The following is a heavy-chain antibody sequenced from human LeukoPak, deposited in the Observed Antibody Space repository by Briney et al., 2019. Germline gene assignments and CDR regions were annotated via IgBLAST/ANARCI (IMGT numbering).Heavy chain of an antibody. CDR1: GGSFSGYY. CDR3: ARGVAVAGLNWFDP. CDR2: INHSGST. Sequence: SETLSLTCAVYGGSFSGYYWSWIRQPPGKGLEWIGEINHSGSTNYNPSLKSRVTISVDTSKNQFSLKLSSVTAADTAVYYCARGVAVAGLNWFDPWGQGTLVTVSS. V-gene: IGHV4-34*01. J-gene: IGHJ5*02. D-gene: IGHD6-19*01.